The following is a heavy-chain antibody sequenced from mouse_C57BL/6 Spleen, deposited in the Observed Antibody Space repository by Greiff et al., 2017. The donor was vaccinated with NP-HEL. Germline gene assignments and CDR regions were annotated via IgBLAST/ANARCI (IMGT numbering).Heavy chain of an antibody. V-gene: IGHV1-53*01. Sequence: HVQLQQPGTELVKPPSSPQLSFPSSFSPFPLSFIHFFPHIPLQGLEWIGNINPSNGGTNYNEKFKSKATLTVDKSSSTAYMQLSSLTSEDSAVYYCARSLFITTVVAENYFDYWGQGTTLTVSS. D-gene: IGHD1-1*01. CDR2: INPSNGGT. CDR1: FSPFPLSF. CDR3: ARSLFITTVVAENYFDY. J-gene: IGHJ2*01.